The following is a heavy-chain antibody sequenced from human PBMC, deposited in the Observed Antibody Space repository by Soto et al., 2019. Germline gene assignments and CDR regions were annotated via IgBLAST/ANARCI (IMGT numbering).Heavy chain of an antibody. Sequence: EVQLVESGGGLVKPGGSLRLSCAASGFTFSSYSMNWVRQAPGKGLEWVSSISSSSSYIYYADSVKGRFTISRDNAKNXLXXQMNSLRAEDTAVYYCASRSAGAPHEYYYYYGMDVWGQGTTVTVSS. CDR3: ASRSAGAPHEYYYYYGMDV. V-gene: IGHV3-21*01. CDR1: GFTFSSYS. J-gene: IGHJ6*02. CDR2: ISSSSSYI. D-gene: IGHD1-26*01.